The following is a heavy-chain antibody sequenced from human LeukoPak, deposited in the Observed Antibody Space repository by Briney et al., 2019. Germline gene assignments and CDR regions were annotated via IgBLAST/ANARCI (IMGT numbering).Heavy chain of an antibody. D-gene: IGHD3-10*01. J-gene: IGHJ3*02. V-gene: IGHV4-59*01. CDR1: GGSISSYY. CDR3: ARGFRGLWFGESLIRGAFDI. Sequence: SETLSLPCTVSGGSISSYYWSWIRQPPGKGLEWIGYIYYSGSTNYNPSLKSRVTISVDTSKNQFSLKLSSVTAADTAVYYCARGFRGLWFGESLIRGAFDIWGQGTMVTVSS. CDR2: IYYSGST.